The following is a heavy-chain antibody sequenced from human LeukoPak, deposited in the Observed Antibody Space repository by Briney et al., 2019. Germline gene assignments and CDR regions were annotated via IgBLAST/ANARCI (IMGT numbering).Heavy chain of an antibody. CDR2: INPSGGST. CDR1: GYTFTSYY. J-gene: IGHJ4*02. Sequence: ASVNVSCKASGYTFTSYYMHWVRQAPGQGLEWMGIINPSGGSTSYAQKFQGRVTMTRDTSTSTVYMELSSLRSEDTAVYYCAALGTYYYDSSGYYFDYWGQGTLVTVSS. D-gene: IGHD3-22*01. V-gene: IGHV1-46*01. CDR3: AALGTYYYDSSGYYFDY.